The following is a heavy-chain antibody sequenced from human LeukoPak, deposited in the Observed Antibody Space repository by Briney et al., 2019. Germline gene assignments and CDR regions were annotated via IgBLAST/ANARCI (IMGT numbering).Heavy chain of an antibody. CDR1: GYTLTELS. Sequence: GASVKVSCKVSGYTLTELSMHWVRQAPGKGLEWMGGFDPEDGETIYAQKFQGRVTITADESTSTAYMELSSLRSEDTAVYYCARERSHSSGYYNDAFDIWGQGTMVTVSS. D-gene: IGHD3-22*01. V-gene: IGHV1-24*01. J-gene: IGHJ3*02. CDR2: FDPEDGET. CDR3: ARERSHSSGYYNDAFDI.